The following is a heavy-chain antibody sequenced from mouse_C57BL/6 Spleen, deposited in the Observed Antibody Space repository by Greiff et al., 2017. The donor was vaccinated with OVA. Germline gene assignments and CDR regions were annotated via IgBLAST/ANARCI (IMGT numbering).Heavy chain of an antibody. CDR1: GYTFTDYN. V-gene: IGHV1-18*01. J-gene: IGHJ4*01. CDR2: INPNNGGT. CDR3: ERGGATVVATDAMDY. D-gene: IGHD1-1*01. Sequence: VQLQQSGPELVKPGASVKIPCKASGYTFTDYNMDWVKQSHGKSLEWIGDINPNNGGTIYNQKFKGKATLTVDKSSSTAYMELRSLTSEDTAVYDGERGGATVVATDAMDYWGQGTSVTVSS.